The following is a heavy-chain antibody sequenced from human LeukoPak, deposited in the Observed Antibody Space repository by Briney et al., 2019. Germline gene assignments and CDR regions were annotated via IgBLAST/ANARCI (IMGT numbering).Heavy chain of an antibody. V-gene: IGHV4-39*07. CDR2: IYYSGST. D-gene: IGHD6-6*01. CDR3: AREAYSSSSSRVDY. J-gene: IGHJ4*02. CDR1: GGSISSSSYY. Sequence: SETLSLTCTVSGGSISSSSYYWGWICQPPGKGLEWIGSIYYSGSTYYNPSLKSRVTISVDTSKNQFSLKLSSVTAADTAVYYCAREAYSSSSSRVDYWGQGTLVTVSS.